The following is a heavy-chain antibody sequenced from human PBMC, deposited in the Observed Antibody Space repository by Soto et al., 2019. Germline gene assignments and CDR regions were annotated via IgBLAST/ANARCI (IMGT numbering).Heavy chain of an antibody. CDR1: GFTFSSYG. V-gene: IGHV3-33*01. CDR2: IWYDGSNK. D-gene: IGHD3-3*01. J-gene: IGHJ5*02. CDR3: ARGSYDFWSGYRERQWFDP. Sequence: GGSLRLSCAASGFTFSSYGMHWVRQAPGKGLEWVAVIWYDGSNKYYADSVKGRFTISRDNSKNTLYLQMNSLRAEDTAVYYCARGSYDFWSGYRERQWFDPWGQGTLVTVSS.